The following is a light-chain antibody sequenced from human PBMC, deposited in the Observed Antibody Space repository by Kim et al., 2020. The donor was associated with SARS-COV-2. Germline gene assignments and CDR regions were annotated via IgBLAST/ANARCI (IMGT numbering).Light chain of an antibody. CDR1: SSDVGGYNY. CDR3: SPYSSSTTRV. V-gene: IGLV2-14*03. J-gene: IGLJ1*01. Sequence: QSALTQPASVSGSPGQSIAISCTGTSSDVGGYNYVSWYQQHPGKAPKLMIYDVSNRPSGVSDRFSGSKSGNTASLTISGLQPEDEADYYCSPYSSSTTRVFGTGTKVTVL. CDR2: DVS.